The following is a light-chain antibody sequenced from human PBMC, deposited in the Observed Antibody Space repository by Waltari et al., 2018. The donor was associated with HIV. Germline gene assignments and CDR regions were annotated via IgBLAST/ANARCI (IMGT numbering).Light chain of an antibody. CDR3: QQSYSTPFT. CDR1: QSIDTY. CDR2: SAS. J-gene: IGKJ2*01. Sequence: DIQMTQSPSSLSASVGDRVTITCRASQSIDTYLNWYQQKPGKAPKLLMYSASSLQSGVPSRFSGSGSGTDFPLTISSLQPEDCATYYCQQSYSTPFTFGLGTRLEIK. V-gene: IGKV1-39*01.